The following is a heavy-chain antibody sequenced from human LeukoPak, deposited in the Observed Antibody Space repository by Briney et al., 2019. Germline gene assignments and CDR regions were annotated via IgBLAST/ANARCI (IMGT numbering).Heavy chain of an antibody. CDR2: IKQDGSEK. CDR1: GFTFSSYW. D-gene: IGHD6-13*01. CDR3: ARGAEGIAASDSSFDY. Sequence: GGSLRLSCAASGFTFSSYWMSWVRQAPGKGLEWVANIKQDGSEKYYVDSVKGRFTISRDNAKSSLYLQVNSLRAEDTAVYYCARGAEGIAASDSSFDYWGQGTLVSVSS. V-gene: IGHV3-7*01. J-gene: IGHJ4*02.